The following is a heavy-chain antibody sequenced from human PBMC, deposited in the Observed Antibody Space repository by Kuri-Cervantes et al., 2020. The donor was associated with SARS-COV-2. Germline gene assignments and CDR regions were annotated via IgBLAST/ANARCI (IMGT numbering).Heavy chain of an antibody. Sequence: GGSLRLSCATSGFTFSSYWMSWVRQAPGKGPEWVANIKQDGSEKYYVDSVKGRFTISRDNAKNSLYLQMNSLRAEDTAVYYCASFPNDYGDYGDAFDIWGQGTMVTVSS. CDR3: ASFPNDYGDYGDAFDI. CDR1: GFTFSSYW. V-gene: IGHV3-7*01. D-gene: IGHD4-17*01. CDR2: IKQDGSEK. J-gene: IGHJ3*02.